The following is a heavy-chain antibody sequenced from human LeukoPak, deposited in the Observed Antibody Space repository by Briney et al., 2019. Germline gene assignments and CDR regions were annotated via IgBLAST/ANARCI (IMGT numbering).Heavy chain of an antibody. V-gene: IGHV4-34*01. J-gene: IGHJ4*02. Sequence: SETLSLTCAGYVGSFSGYYWSGIRQPPGKGLEWIGEINHSGSTNYNPSLKSRVTISVDTSKNQLSLKLSSVTAADTAVYYCARGCIAAAVPCYFDYWGQGTLVTVSS. CDR2: INHSGST. CDR1: VGSFSGYY. CDR3: ARGCIAAAVPCYFDY. D-gene: IGHD6-13*01.